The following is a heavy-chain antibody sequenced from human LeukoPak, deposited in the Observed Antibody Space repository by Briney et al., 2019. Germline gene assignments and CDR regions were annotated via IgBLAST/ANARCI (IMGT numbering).Heavy chain of an antibody. D-gene: IGHD6-19*01. CDR1: GFTFSTYA. CDR2: TSTSGGSA. V-gene: IGHV3-23*01. Sequence: PGGSLRLSCVVSGFTFSTYAMSWVRQAPGKGLEWVSATSTSGGSAYYADSVKGRFTISRDNSKNTLYLQVNSLRAEDTAVYYCAREGLAVAGTLWGQGTLVTVSS. CDR3: AREGLAVAGTL. J-gene: IGHJ4*02.